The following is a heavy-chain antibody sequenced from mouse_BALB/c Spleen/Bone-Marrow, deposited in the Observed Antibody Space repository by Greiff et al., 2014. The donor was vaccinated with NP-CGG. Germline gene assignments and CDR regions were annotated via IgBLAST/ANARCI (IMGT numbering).Heavy chain of an antibody. CDR2: ISNGSSTI. Sequence: EVKLVESGGGLVQPGGSRKLSCAASGFTFSSFGMHWVRQAPEKGLEWVAYISNGSSTIYYADTVKGRFTISRDNPKSTLFLQMTSLRSEDTAMYYCARKGAMITHYYAMDYWGQGTSVTVSS. V-gene: IGHV5-17*02. D-gene: IGHD2-4*01. CDR1: GFTFSSFG. CDR3: ARKGAMITHYYAMDY. J-gene: IGHJ4*01.